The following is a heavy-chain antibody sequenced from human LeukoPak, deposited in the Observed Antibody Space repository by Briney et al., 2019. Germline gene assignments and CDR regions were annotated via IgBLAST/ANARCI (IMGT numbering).Heavy chain of an antibody. CDR3: ARDRAAAGIPAIDY. J-gene: IGHJ4*02. D-gene: IGHD6-13*01. V-gene: IGHV4-30-4*01. CDR2: IYYSGST. CDR1: GGSISSGDYY. Sequence: PSETLSLTCTVSGGSISSGDYYWSWIRQPPGKGLEWIGYIYYSGSTYYNPSLKCRVTISVDTSKNQFSLKLSSVTAADTAVYYCARDRAAAGIPAIDYWGQGTLVTVSS.